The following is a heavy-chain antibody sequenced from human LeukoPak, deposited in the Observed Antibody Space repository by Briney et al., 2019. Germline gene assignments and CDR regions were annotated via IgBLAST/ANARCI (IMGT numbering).Heavy chain of an antibody. CDR2: ISAYNGNT. D-gene: IGHD1-26*01. Sequence: GASVKVSCKASGYTFTSYGISWVRQAPGQGLEWVGWISAYNGNTNYAQKLQGRVTMTTDTSTSTAYMELRSLRSDDTAVYYCAREIVGATNEGWFDPWGQGTLVTVSS. J-gene: IGHJ5*02. V-gene: IGHV1-18*01. CDR1: GYTFTSYG. CDR3: AREIVGATNEGWFDP.